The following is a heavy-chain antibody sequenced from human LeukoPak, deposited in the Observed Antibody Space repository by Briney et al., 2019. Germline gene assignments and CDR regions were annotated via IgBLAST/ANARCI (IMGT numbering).Heavy chain of an antibody. J-gene: IGHJ6*02. CDR2: ISAYNGNT. V-gene: IGHV1-18*01. CDR3: ARVDWDSSGYYSYYYYGMDV. Sequence: ASVKVSCKASGYTFTCYGISWVRQAPGQGLEWMGWISAYNGNTNYAQKLQGRVTMTTDTSTSTAYMELRSLRSDDTAVYYCARVDWDSSGYYSYYYYGMDVWGQGTTVTVSS. D-gene: IGHD3-22*01. CDR1: GYTFTCYG.